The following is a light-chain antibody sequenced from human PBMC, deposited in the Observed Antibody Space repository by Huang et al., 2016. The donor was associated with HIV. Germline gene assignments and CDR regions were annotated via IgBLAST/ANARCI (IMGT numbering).Light chain of an antibody. J-gene: IGKJ1*01. CDR2: TVS. CDR3: QQSFSVPRT. Sequence: DIQMTQSPPSLSASVGDRVTFTCRADQNITKSLNWCQQKPGIAPKLLIYTVSTLESGVPSRFSGSGSGSRFTLNIGNLQPEDFATYYCQQSFSVPRTFG. CDR1: QNITKS. V-gene: IGKV1-39*01.